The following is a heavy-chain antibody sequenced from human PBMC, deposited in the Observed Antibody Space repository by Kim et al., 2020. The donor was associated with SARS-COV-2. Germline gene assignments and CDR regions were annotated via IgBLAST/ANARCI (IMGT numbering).Heavy chain of an antibody. J-gene: IGHJ4*02. CDR1: GGSFSGYY. CDR2: INHSGST. Sequence: SETLSLTCAVYGGSFSGYYWSWIRQPPGKGLEWIGEINHSGSTNYNPSLKSRVTISVDTSKNQFSLKLSSVTAADTAVYYCARGGRWGICSGGSCYGYWGQGTLVTVSS. CDR3: ARGGRWGICSGGSCYGY. D-gene: IGHD2-15*01. V-gene: IGHV4-34*01.